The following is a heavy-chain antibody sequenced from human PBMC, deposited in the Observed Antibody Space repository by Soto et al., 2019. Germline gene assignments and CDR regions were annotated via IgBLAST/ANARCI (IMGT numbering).Heavy chain of an antibody. CDR2: INHSGST. J-gene: IGHJ5*02. CDR1: GGSFSGYY. Sequence: QVQLQQWGAGLLKPSETLALTCAVYGGSFSGYYWSWLRQPPGKGLEWIGEINHSGSTNYNPSLKIRVTISVDTSKNQFSLKLSSVAAADTAVYYCARADDYGDYVREGWFDPWGQGTLFTVSS. D-gene: IGHD4-17*01. V-gene: IGHV4-34*01. CDR3: ARADDYGDYVREGWFDP.